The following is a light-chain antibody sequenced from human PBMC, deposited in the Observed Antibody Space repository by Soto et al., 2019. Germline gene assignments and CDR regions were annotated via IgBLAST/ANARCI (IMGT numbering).Light chain of an antibody. CDR3: QQYNNWPPTFT. CDR1: QSVSSN. Sequence: EIVMTQSPATLSVSPGERATLSCRASQSVSSNLAWYQQKPGQAPRLLIYGASTRATGIPARFNGSGSGTEFTLTISSLQSEDFAVYYCQQYNNWPPTFTFGQGTRLEIK. J-gene: IGKJ5*01. CDR2: GAS. V-gene: IGKV3-15*01.